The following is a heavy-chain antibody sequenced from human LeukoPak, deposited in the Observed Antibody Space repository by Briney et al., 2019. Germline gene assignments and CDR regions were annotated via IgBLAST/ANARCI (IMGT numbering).Heavy chain of an antibody. D-gene: IGHD6-25*01. CDR2: IYTSGST. CDR1: GGSISSYY. V-gene: IGHV4-4*07. CDR3: ARDRGKATYYYYYYGMDV. Sequence: SETLSLTCTVSGGSISSYYWSWIRQPAGKGLEWIGRIYTSGSTNYNPSLKSRVTMSVDTSKNQFSLKLSSVTAADTAVYYCARDRGKATYYYYYYGMDVWGQGTTVTVSS. J-gene: IGHJ6*02.